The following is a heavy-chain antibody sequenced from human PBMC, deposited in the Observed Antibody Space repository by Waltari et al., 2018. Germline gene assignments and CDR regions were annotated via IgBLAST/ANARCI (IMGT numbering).Heavy chain of an antibody. CDR1: GLXLKKAX. J-gene: IGHJ4*02. V-gene: IGHV3-15*07. CDR2: IKSETYGVTX. CDR3: TQIALXXGDPVDY. Sequence: VQRVGCGGGLVXPGGSIRLSWXGPGLXLKKAXRTWVRQAPGKGREWLGLIKSETYGVTXYYAVPVKGIFTXSRXDSXTXLXLQMNSLXXXDTAXYYCTQIALXXGDPVDYXGQGTLVTVXA. D-gene: IGHD3-10*01.